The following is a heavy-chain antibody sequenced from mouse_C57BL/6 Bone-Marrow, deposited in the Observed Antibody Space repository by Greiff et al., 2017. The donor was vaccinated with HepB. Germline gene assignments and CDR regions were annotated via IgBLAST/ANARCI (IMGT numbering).Heavy chain of an antibody. V-gene: IGHV5-15*01. CDR1: GFTFSDYG. CDR2: ISNLAYSI. J-gene: IGHJ1*03. D-gene: IGHD2-3*01. CDR3: ARPDGYFPYWYFDV. Sequence: EVKLMESGGGLVQPGGSLKLSCAASGFTFSDYGMAWVRQAPRKGPEWVAFISNLAYSIYYADTVTGRFTISRENAKNTLYLEMSSLRSEDTAMYYCARPDGYFPYWYFDVWGTGTTVTVSS.